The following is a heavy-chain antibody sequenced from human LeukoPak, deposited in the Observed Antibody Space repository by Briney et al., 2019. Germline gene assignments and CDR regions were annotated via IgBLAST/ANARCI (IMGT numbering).Heavy chain of an antibody. D-gene: IGHD2-15*01. CDR1: GFTVSSNY. CDR2: IYSGGST. Sequence: GRSLRLSCAASGFTVSSNYMSWVRQAPGKGLEWVSVIYSGGSTYYADSVKGRFTISRDNSKNTLYLQMNSLRVEDTAVYYCAREIYCSASSCTGGVFDIWGQGTMVTVSS. V-gene: IGHV3-53*01. CDR3: AREIYCSASSCTGGVFDI. J-gene: IGHJ3*02.